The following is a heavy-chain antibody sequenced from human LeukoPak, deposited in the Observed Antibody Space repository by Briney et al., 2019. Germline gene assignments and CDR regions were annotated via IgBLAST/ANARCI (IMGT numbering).Heavy chain of an antibody. CDR1: GFTFSTCS. D-gene: IGHD2-15*01. J-gene: IGHJ4*02. Sequence: GGSLRLSCAASGFTFSTCSMNWARQAPGKGLEWVSSITSSGSYIYYADSVKGRFTTSRDNAKNSVYLQMNSLRAEDTAVYYCAKDLLARYCSGGSCYSGYFDYWGQGTLVTVSS. CDR3: AKDLLARYCSGGSCYSGYFDY. CDR2: ITSSGSYI. V-gene: IGHV3-21*01.